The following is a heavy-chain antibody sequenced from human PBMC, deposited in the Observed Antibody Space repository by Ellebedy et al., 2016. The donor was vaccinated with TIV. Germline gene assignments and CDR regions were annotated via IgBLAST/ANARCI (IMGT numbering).Heavy chain of an antibody. CDR1: GGPFNTYP. D-gene: IGHD1-1*01. V-gene: IGHV1-18*01. Sequence: ASVKVSXXASGGPFNTYPINWVRQAPGQGLEWMGYTGNTDYAQKFQGRVTMTTDTSTSTAYMELRSLRSDDTAVYYCGRGGVWTTGTTDIYYHYYMDVWGKGTTVTVS. CDR2: TGNT. CDR3: GRGGVWTTGTTDIYYHYYMDV. J-gene: IGHJ6*03.